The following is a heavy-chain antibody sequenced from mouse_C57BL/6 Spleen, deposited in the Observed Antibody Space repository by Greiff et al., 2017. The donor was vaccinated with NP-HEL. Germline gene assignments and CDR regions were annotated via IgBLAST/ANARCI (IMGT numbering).Heavy chain of an antibody. J-gene: IGHJ4*01. V-gene: IGHV1-26*01. CDR2: INPNNGGT. Sequence: EVQLQQSGPELVKPGASVKISCKASGYTFTDYYMNWVKQSHGKSLEWIGDINPNNGGTSYNQKFKGKATLTVDKSSSTAYMELRSLTSEDSAVYYCARSDYSYYYAMDYWGQGTSVTVSS. D-gene: IGHD1-1*01. CDR1: GYTFTDYY. CDR3: ARSDYSYYYAMDY.